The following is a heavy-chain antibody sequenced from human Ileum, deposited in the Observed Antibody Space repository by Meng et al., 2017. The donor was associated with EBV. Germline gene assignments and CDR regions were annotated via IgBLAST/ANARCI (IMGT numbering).Heavy chain of an antibody. V-gene: IGHV4-59*08. CDR1: GGSISSYY. CDR2: IYYSGST. Sequence: VPRQESGPGLVKPSETLSLPCTVSGGSISSYYWSWIRQPPGKGLEWIGYIYYSGSTNYNPSLKSRVTISVDTSKNQFSLNLSSVTAADTAVYYCARGGWSLDYWGQGTLVTVSS. D-gene: IGHD2-15*01. J-gene: IGHJ4*02. CDR3: ARGGWSLDY.